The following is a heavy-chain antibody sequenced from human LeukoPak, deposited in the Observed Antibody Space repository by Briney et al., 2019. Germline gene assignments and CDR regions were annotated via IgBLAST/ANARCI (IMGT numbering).Heavy chain of an antibody. CDR2: INPSGGST. J-gene: IGHJ5*02. CDR3: ALLYGSGSYLNWFDP. Sequence: ASVKVSCKASGYTFTSYYMHWVRQAPGQGLEWMGIINPSGGSTSYAQKFQGRVTMTRDTSTSTVYMELSSLRSEDTAVCYCALLYGSGSYLNWFDPWGQGTLVTVSS. CDR1: GYTFTSYY. V-gene: IGHV1-46*01. D-gene: IGHD3-10*01.